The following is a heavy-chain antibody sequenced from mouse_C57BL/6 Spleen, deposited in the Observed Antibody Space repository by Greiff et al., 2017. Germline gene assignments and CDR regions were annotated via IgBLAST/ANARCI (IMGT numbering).Heavy chain of an antibody. CDR3: TRKSITTVVDWYFDV. D-gene: IGHD1-1*01. Sequence: VQLQQSGAELVRPGASVTLSCKASGYTFTDYEMHWVKQTPVHGLEWIGAIDPETGGTAYNQKFKGKAILTADTSSSTAYMELRSLTSEDSAVYYCTRKSITTVVDWYFDVWGTGTTVTVSS. J-gene: IGHJ1*03. V-gene: IGHV1-15*01. CDR1: GYTFTDYE. CDR2: IDPETGGT.